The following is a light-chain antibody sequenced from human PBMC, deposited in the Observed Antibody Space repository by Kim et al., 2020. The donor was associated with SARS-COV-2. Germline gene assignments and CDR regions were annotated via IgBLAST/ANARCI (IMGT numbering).Light chain of an antibody. CDR3: YSVADNIGL. CDR2: KDT. CDR1: VMAKGR. Sequence: PGQTASRRGSGDVMAKGRARWCQQKPGRAPVLVIYKDTQRPSGIPERFSGASSGTTVTLTISGAQVDDEADYYCYSVADNIGLFGGGTQLTVL. J-gene: IGLJ3*02. V-gene: IGLV3-27*01.